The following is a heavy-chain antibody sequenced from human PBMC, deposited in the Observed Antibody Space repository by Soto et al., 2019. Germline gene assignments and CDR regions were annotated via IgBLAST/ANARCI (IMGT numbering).Heavy chain of an antibody. V-gene: IGHV1-24*01. Sequence: ASVKVSCKVSGYTLTELSMHWVRQAPGKGLEWMGGFDPEDGETIYAQKFQGRVTMTEDTSTDTAYMELSSLRSEDTAVYYCATTSLRRHDYGDSLNWFDPWGQGTLVTVSS. J-gene: IGHJ5*02. CDR2: FDPEDGET. CDR3: ATTSLRRHDYGDSLNWFDP. CDR1: GYTLTELS. D-gene: IGHD4-17*01.